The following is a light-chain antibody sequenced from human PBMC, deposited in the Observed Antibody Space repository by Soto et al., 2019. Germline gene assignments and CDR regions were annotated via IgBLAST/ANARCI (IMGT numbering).Light chain of an antibody. CDR3: QSYDTSLSASGV. V-gene: IGLV1-40*01. J-gene: IGLJ3*02. Sequence: QSVLTQPPSVSGAPGQTVTISCTGSSSNIGAGFDVHWYQHVPGTAPKLLIYGNTDRPSGVPDRFSGSKSGTSASLAITGLQPDDEADYYCQSYDTSLSASGVIGGGTKLTVL. CDR2: GNT. CDR1: SSNIGAGFD.